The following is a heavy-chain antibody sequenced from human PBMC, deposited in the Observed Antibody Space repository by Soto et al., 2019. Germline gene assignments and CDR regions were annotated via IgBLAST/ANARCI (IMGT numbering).Heavy chain of an antibody. J-gene: IGHJ6*02. V-gene: IGHV3-30-3*01. CDR3: ARSHWRLEPPGMDV. Sequence: QVQLVESGGGVVQPGRSLELSCSASTFTFTIYTLHWVRQAPGKGLEWVAIISYDGSNEYYVDSVKGRFTISRDNSKNTVYLHMNSLIPEDTAVYYCARSHWRLEPPGMDVWGQGTTVTVSS. CDR1: TFTFTIYT. CDR2: ISYDGSNE. D-gene: IGHD1-1*01.